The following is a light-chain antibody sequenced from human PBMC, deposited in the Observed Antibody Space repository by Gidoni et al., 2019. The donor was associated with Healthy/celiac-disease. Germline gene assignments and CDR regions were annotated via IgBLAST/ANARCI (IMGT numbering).Light chain of an antibody. CDR1: NIGSKN. CDR2: RDS. V-gene: IGLV3-9*01. Sequence: SYELTQPLSVSVALGQTARITCGGNNIGSKNVHWYQQKPSQAPVLVIYRDSNRPSGIPERFSGSNSGNTATLTISRAQAGDEADYYCQVWDSSTGVFGTGTKVTVL. CDR3: QVWDSSTGV. J-gene: IGLJ1*01.